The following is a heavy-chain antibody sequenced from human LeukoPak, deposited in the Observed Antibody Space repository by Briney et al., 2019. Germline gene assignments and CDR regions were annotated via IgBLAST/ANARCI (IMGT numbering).Heavy chain of an antibody. V-gene: IGHV3-74*01. CDR3: ARTSPTSHFDF. J-gene: IGHJ4*02. Sequence: GGSLRLSXVAPGFTFTTYWMHWVRQAPGKGLVWVSRINGDGSNSNYADSVKGRFTISRDNARNTLYLQMNGLRAEDTALYYCARTSPTSHFDFWGQGTLVTVSS. D-gene: IGHD3-16*01. CDR1: GFTFTTYW. CDR2: INGDGSNS.